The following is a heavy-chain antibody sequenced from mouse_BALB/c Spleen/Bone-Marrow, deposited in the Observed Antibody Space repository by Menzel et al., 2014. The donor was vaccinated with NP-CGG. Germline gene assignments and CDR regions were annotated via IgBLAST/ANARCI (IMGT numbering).Heavy chain of an antibody. V-gene: IGHV3-6*02. J-gene: IGHJ2*01. CDR2: ISYDGSN. CDR1: GYSITSGYY. Sequence: ESGPGLVKPSQSLSLTCSVTGYSITSGYYWNWIRQFPGNKLEWMGYISYDGSNNYNPSLKNRISITRDTSKNQFFLKLNSVTTEDTATYYCARGEGWHYFDYWGQGTTLTVSS. CDR3: ARGEGWHYFDY. D-gene: IGHD2-3*01.